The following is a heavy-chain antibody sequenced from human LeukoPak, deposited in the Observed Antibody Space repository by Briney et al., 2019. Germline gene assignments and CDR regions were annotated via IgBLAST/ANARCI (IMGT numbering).Heavy chain of an antibody. CDR2: FYTSGIT. CDR3: ARVGSGLNLYYFDY. V-gene: IGHV4-4*07. Sequence: PSETLSLTCTVSGDSISTYFWSWIRQPAGKGLEWIGRFYTSGITNCNPSLKSRVTMSLDTSKNQFSLNLSSVTAADTAVYFCARVGSGLNLYYFDYWGQGILVTVSS. CDR1: GDSISTYF. J-gene: IGHJ4*02. D-gene: IGHD3-3*01.